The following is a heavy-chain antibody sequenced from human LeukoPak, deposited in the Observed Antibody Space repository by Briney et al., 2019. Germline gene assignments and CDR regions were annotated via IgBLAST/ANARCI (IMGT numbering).Heavy chain of an antibody. Sequence: GGSLRLSCAASGFTVSSNYMSWVRQAPGKGLEWVSVIYSGGSTYYADSVKGRFTISRDNSKNTLYLQMNSLRAEDTAVYYCAKLPSSRAPYFDYWGQGTLVTVSS. CDR3: AKLPSSRAPYFDY. D-gene: IGHD6-13*01. J-gene: IGHJ4*02. CDR1: GFTVSSNY. CDR2: IYSGGST. V-gene: IGHV3-53*01.